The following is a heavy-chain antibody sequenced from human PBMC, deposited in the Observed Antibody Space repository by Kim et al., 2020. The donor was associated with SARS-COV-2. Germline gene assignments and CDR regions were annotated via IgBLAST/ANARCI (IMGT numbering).Heavy chain of an antibody. CDR3: ARDREGSSWPLNYYYYGMDV. Sequence: SETLSLTCTVSGGSISSSSYYWGWIRQPPGKGLEWIGSIYYSGSTYYNPSLKSRVTISVDTSKNQFSLKLSSVTAADTAVYYCARDREGSSWPLNYYYYGMDVWGQGTTVTVSS. V-gene: IGHV4-39*07. D-gene: IGHD6-13*01. CDR2: IYYSGST. CDR1: GGSISSSSYY. J-gene: IGHJ6*02.